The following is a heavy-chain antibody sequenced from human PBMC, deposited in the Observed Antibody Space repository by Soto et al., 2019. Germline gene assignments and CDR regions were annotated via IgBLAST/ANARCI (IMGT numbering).Heavy chain of an antibody. Sequence: GGSLRLSCAASGFTFSSYWMHWVRQAPGKGLVWVSRINSHGSSTSYADSVKGRFTISRDNAKNTLYLQMNSLRAEDTAVYYCARGAAAGPTQFDYWGQGTLVTVSS. D-gene: IGHD6-13*01. CDR1: GFTFSSYW. CDR2: INSHGSST. V-gene: IGHV3-74*01. CDR3: ARGAAAGPTQFDY. J-gene: IGHJ4*02.